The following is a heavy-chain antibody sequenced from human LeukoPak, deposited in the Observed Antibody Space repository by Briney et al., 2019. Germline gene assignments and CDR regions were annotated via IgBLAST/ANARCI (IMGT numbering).Heavy chain of an antibody. CDR3: TKDRYCSSSSCPTDH. Sequence: PGGSLRLSCAASGFSFDEYVMHWVRQAPGKGLGWIALISGDGSSTYYVGSVKGRFTISRDNSKNALYLQMNSLRTEDTALYYCTKDRYCSSSSCPTDHWGQGTLVTVSS. CDR2: ISGDGSST. CDR1: GFSFDEYV. V-gene: IGHV3-43*02. D-gene: IGHD2-2*01. J-gene: IGHJ4*02.